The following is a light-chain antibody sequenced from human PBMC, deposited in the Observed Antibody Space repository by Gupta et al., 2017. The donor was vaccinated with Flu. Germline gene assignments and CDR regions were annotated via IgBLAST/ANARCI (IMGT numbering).Light chain of an antibody. CDR1: QSISSY. CDR3: QQSYSFPRT. CDR2: AAS. J-gene: IGKJ1*01. V-gene: IGKV1-39*01. Sequence: DIQMTQSPSSLSAFVGDRITITCRASQSISSYLNWYRQKPGKAPELLIYAASILESGVPSRFSGSGSGTAFTLTVSGRQPEDFATYYCQQSYSFPRTFGQGTTVEVK.